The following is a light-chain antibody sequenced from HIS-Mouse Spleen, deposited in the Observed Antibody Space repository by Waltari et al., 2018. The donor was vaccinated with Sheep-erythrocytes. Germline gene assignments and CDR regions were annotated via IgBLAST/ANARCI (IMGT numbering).Light chain of an antibody. J-gene: IGLJ1*01. CDR2: DVS. CDR3: CSYAGSYNHV. V-gene: IGLV2-11*01. CDR1: SSDVGGYNY. Sequence: QSALTQPRSVSGSPGQSVTISCTGTSSDVGGYNYVSWYQQHPGKAPKLMFYDVSKLPSGVPDRVSGSKSCNTASLTISGLQAVDEADYYCCSYAGSYNHVFATGTKVTVL.